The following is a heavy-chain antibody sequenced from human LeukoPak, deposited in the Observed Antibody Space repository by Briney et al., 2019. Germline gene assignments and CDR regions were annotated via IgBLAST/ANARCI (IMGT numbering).Heavy chain of an antibody. J-gene: IGHJ4*02. CDR3: ARGGFGSSGYYHWGAFDY. Sequence: PGGSLRLSCAASGFTFSSYAMSWVRQAPGNGLEWVSAISGSGGSTYYADSVKGRFTISRDNSKNTLYLQMNSLRAEDTAVYYCARGGFGSSGYYHWGAFDYWGQGTLVTVSS. CDR2: ISGSGGST. CDR1: GFTFSSYA. V-gene: IGHV3-23*01. D-gene: IGHD3-22*01.